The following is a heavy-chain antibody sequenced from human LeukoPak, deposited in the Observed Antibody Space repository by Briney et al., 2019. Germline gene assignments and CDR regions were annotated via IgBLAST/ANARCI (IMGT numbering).Heavy chain of an antibody. CDR3: ARWITMVRYYYYGMDV. CDR2: IIPILGIA. V-gene: IGHV1-69*04. D-gene: IGHD3-10*01. CDR1: GGTFSSYA. Sequence: SVKVSCKASGGTFSSYAISWVRQAPGQGLEWMGRIIPILGIANYAQKFQGRVTITADKSTSTAYMELSSLRPEDTAVYYCARWITMVRYYYYGMDVWGQGTTVTVSS. J-gene: IGHJ6*02.